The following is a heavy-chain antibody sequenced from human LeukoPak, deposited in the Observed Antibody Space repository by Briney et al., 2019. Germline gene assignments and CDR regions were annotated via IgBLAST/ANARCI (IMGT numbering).Heavy chain of an antibody. CDR1: GGTFSSYA. CDR3: ARSADIVVVPAAPDDAFDI. V-gene: IGHV1-69*04. CDR2: IIPILGIA. J-gene: IGHJ3*02. Sequence: SVTVSCKASGGTFSSYAISWVRQAPGQGLEWMGRIIPILGIANYAQKFQGRVTITADKSTNTAYMELSSLRSEDTAVYYCARSADIVVVPAAPDDAFDIWGQGTMVTVSS. D-gene: IGHD2-2*01.